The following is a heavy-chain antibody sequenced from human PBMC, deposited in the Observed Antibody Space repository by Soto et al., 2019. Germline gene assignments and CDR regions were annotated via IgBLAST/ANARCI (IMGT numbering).Heavy chain of an antibody. V-gene: IGHV3-30*18. D-gene: IGHD3-10*01. Sequence: PGGSLRLSCAASGFTFSSYGMHWVRQAPGKGLEWVAVISYDGSNKYYADSVKGRFTISRDNSKNTLYLQMNSLRAEDTAVYYCAKGSGKWLQSHALWGQETLVHVSS. CDR1: GFTFSSYG. CDR2: ISYDGSNK. J-gene: IGHJ4*02. CDR3: AKGSGKWLQSHAL.